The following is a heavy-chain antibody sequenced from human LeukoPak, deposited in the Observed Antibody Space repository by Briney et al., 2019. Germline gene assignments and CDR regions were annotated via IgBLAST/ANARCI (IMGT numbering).Heavy chain of an antibody. J-gene: IGHJ5*02. CDR1: GFTFSSYA. CDR3: AKVVTDYDIWSGLDP. D-gene: IGHD3-3*01. CDR2: ISGSGGST. V-gene: IGHV3-23*01. Sequence: GGSLRLSCAASGFTFSSYAMSWVRQAPGKGLDWVSGISGSGGSTYYADSVKGRFTISRDNSKNTLYLQMNCLRAEDTAVYYCAKVVTDYDIWSGLDPWGQGTLVTVSS.